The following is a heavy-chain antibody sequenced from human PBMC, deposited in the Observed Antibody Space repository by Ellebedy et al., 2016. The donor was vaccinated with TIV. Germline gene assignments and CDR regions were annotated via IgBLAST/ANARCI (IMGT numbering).Heavy chain of an antibody. D-gene: IGHD3-22*01. CDR3: ARHDPRYYESSGFYYGGWFDP. CDR2: IDYSGNT. CDR1: GGSISSYF. V-gene: IGHV4-59*08. Sequence: PGGSLRLSCTVSGGSISSYFWSWIRQPPGKGLEWIGYIDYSGNTNYNPSLQRRVTVSVDTSTNQFSLKLTSVTAADTAVYFCARHDPRYYESSGFYYGGWFDPWGQGTLVTVSS. J-gene: IGHJ5*02.